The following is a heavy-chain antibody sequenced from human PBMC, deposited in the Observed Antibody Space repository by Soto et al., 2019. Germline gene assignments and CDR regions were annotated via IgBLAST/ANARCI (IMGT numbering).Heavy chain of an antibody. D-gene: IGHD6-13*01. J-gene: IGHJ4*02. Sequence: SETLSLTCAVYGGSFSGYYWSWIRQPPGKGLEWIGEINHSGSTNYNPSLKSRVTISVDTSKNQFSLKLSSATAADTAVYYCARGGAAAAPLYYFDYWGQGTLVTVSS. CDR2: INHSGST. CDR1: GGSFSGYY. V-gene: IGHV4-34*01. CDR3: ARGGAAAAPLYYFDY.